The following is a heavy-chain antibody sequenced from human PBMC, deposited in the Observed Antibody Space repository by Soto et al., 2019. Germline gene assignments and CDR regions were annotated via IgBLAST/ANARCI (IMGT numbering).Heavy chain of an antibody. D-gene: IGHD3-10*01. CDR3: ARGGLLWFGEFANYYYYYGMDV. V-gene: IGHV1-2*04. CDR1: GGTFSSYA. CDR2: INPNSGGT. J-gene: IGHJ6*02. Sequence: VASVKVSCKASGGTFSSYAISWVRQAPGQGLEWMGWINPNSGGTNYAQKFQGWVTMTRDTSISTAYMELSRLRSDDTAVYYCARGGLLWFGEFANYYYYYGMDVWGQGTTVTVSS.